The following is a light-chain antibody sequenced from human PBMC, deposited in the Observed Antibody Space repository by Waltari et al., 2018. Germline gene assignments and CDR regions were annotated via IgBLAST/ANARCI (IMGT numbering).Light chain of an antibody. V-gene: IGLV3-1*01. Sequence: SYELTQPTSVSVAPGQTASITCSGDTLGDKYACWYQQKPGQSPVLVIPQDTKRPSGIPERFSGSNSGNTATLTISGTQAIDEADYYCQAWDSSYARVFGGGTKLTVL. J-gene: IGLJ2*01. CDR3: QAWDSSYARV. CDR2: QDT. CDR1: TLGDKY.